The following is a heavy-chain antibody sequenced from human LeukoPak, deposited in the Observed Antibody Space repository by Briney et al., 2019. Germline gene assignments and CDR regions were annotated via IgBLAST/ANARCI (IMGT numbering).Heavy chain of an antibody. V-gene: IGHV3-7*01. CDR3: AKNFGWQQFDY. Sequence: GGSLRLSCAASGFTFSSHWMDWVRQAPGKGLEWVANVNPDGSVKHYVDSVKGRFTISRDNSKNSLYLEMNSLRAEDTAVYYCAKNFGWQQFDYWGQGTLVTVSS. D-gene: IGHD5-24*01. CDR2: VNPDGSVK. J-gene: IGHJ4*02. CDR1: GFTFSSHW.